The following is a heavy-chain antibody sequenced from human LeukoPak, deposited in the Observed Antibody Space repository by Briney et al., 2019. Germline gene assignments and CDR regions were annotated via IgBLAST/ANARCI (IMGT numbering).Heavy chain of an antibody. Sequence: ASVKVSCKASGGTFSSYAISWVRQAPGQGLEWMGWISAYNGNTNYAQKLQGRVTMTTDTSTSTAYMELRSLRSDDTAVYYCARGARITIFGVVQAPLFDYWGQGTLVTVSS. CDR2: ISAYNGNT. V-gene: IGHV1-18*01. J-gene: IGHJ4*02. CDR1: GGTFSSYA. CDR3: ARGARITIFGVVQAPLFDY. D-gene: IGHD3-3*01.